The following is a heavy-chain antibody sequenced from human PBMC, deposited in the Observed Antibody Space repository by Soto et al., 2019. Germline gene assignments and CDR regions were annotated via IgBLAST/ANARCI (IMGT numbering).Heavy chain of an antibody. V-gene: IGHV5-51*01. Sequence: PGESLKISCKSSGYSFAGYWIGWVRQMPGKGLDWMGVIYPGDSDTRYSPSFHGQVTISADKSTSTAYLQWSSLKASDTAMYFCARLPGVRGVFDGFNVWGQGTMVTVSS. D-gene: IGHD3-10*01. CDR3: ARLPGVRGVFDGFNV. J-gene: IGHJ3*01. CDR2: IYPGDSDT. CDR1: GYSFAGYW.